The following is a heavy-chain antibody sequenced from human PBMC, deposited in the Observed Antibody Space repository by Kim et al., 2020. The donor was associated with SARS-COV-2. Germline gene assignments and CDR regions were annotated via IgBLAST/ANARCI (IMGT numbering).Heavy chain of an antibody. V-gene: IGHV4-30-2*04. Sequence: NPSLKSGVTVSVDTSKNQFSLKLSSVTAAETAVYYCARVHSSGSDYSDFDYWGRGTLVTVSS. J-gene: IGHJ4*02. CDR3: ARVHSSGSDYSDFDY. D-gene: IGHD3-22*01.